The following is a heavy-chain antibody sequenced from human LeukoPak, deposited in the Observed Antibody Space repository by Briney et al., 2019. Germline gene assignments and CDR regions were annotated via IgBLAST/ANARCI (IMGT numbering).Heavy chain of an antibody. CDR3: AREEMATMFDY. D-gene: IGHD5-24*01. Sequence: ASVKVSCKASGYTFTGYHMHWVRQAPGQGLEWMGWINPNSGGTNYAQKFQGRVTMTRDTSISTAYMELSRLRSDDTAVYYYAREEMATMFDYWGQGTLVTVSS. J-gene: IGHJ4*02. CDR2: INPNSGGT. CDR1: GYTFTGYH. V-gene: IGHV1-2*02.